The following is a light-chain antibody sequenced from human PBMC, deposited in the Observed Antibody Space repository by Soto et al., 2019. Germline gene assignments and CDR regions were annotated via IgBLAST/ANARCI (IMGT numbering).Light chain of an antibody. V-gene: IGKV1-5*03. CDR2: KAS. CDR1: QSISDW. CDR3: QQYASSSVT. J-gene: IGKJ2*01. Sequence: DIQMTQSPSSLSASVGDRVTITCRASQSISDWLAWFQQKPGKAPKLLIQKASNLESGVPSRFSGGGSGTEFTLNISSLQPDDFATYFCQQYASSSVTFGQGTNLEI.